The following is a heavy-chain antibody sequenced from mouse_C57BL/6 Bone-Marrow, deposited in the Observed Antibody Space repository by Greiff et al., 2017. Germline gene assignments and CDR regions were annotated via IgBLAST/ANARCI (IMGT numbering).Heavy chain of an antibody. J-gene: IGHJ4*01. Sequence: EVKLEESGGGLVQPGGSMKLSCVASGFTFSNYWMNWVRQSPEKGLEWVAQIRLKSDNYATHYAESVKGRFTISRDDSKSSIYLHMNNLRAEDTGIYYCTRVYYGKVDYWGEGTSDTVSS. CDR3: TRVYYGKVDY. V-gene: IGHV6-3*01. CDR1: GFTFSNYW. CDR2: IRLKSDNYAT. D-gene: IGHD1-1*01.